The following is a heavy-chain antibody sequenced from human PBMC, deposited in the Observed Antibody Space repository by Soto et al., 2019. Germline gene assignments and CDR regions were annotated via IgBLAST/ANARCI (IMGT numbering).Heavy chain of an antibody. CDR2: IYTGGTT. CDR1: GFIVSSNY. Sequence: LRLSCAASGFIVSSNYMTWVRRAPGKGLEWVSVIYTGGTTKYADSVKGRFTISRDNSKNMLYLQMNSLRAEDTAVYYCARVFDAFDIWGQGTMVTVSS. J-gene: IGHJ3*02. V-gene: IGHV3-53*01. CDR3: ARVFDAFDI.